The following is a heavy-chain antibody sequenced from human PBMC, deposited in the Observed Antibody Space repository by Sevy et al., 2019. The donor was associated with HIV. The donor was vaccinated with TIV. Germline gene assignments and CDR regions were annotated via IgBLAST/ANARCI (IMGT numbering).Heavy chain of an antibody. CDR3: AKGDRTFYGLDV. V-gene: IGHV3-23*01. D-gene: IGHD2-15*01. CDR2: ISGSGGST. CDR1: GFIFSTYT. J-gene: IGHJ6*02. Sequence: GGSLRLSCAASGFIFSTYTMTWVRQAPGKGLEWVSGISGSGGSTYYADSLKGRFTIFRDNSKSTVHLQMNSLRADDTAVYYCAKGDRTFYGLDVWGQGTTVTVSS.